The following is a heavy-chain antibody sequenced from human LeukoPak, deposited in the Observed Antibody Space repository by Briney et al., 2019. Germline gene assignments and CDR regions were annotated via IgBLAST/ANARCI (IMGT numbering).Heavy chain of an antibody. CDR1: GGTFSSYA. V-gene: IGHV1-69*01. CDR3: ATPPTGTTTTGEFYFDS. J-gene: IGHJ4*02. Sequence: SVKVSCKASGGTFSSYAISLVRQAPGQGLEWLGGIIPLFGSANYAQKFQGRVTITADESTSTAYMELSSLRSEDTAVYYGATPPTGTTTTGEFYFDSWAQGTLVTVSA. CDR2: IIPLFGSA. D-gene: IGHD1-1*01.